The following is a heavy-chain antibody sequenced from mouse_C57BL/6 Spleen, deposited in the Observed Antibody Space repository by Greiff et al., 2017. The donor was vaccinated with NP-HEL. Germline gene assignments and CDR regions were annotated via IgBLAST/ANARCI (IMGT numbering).Heavy chain of an antibody. V-gene: IGHV14-4*01. Sequence: EVQLQQSGAELVRPGASVKLSCTASGFNIKDDYMHWVKQRPEQGLEWIGWIDPENGDTEYASKFQGKATITADTSSNTAYLQLSSLTSEDTAVYYCTTVYGSSWAWFAYWGQGTLVTVSA. CDR2: IDPENGDT. D-gene: IGHD1-1*01. CDR3: TTVYGSSWAWFAY. CDR1: GFNIKDDY. J-gene: IGHJ3*01.